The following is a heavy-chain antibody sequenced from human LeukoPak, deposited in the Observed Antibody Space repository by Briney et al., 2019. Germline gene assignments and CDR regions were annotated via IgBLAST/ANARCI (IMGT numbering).Heavy chain of an antibody. CDR2: ISWNSGSI. V-gene: IGHV3-9*01. Sequence: GRSLRLSCAASGFTFDDYAMHWVRQAPGKGLEWVSGISWNSGSIGYADSVKGRFTISRDNAKNSLYPQMNSLRAEDTALYYCAKDKGRYGGTYYFDYWGQGTLVTVSS. J-gene: IGHJ4*02. CDR3: AKDKGRYGGTYYFDY. D-gene: IGHD4-23*01. CDR1: GFTFDDYA.